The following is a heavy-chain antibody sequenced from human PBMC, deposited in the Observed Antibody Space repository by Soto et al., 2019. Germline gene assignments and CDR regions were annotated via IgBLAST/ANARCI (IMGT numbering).Heavy chain of an antibody. CDR1: GVSFSGYY. V-gene: IGHV4-34*01. D-gene: IGHD1-26*01. Sequence: QVQLQQWGAGLLKPSETLSLTCAVYGVSFSGYYWSWIRHHPGKGLEWIGEINHSGRTNYNPSLKSRVTISLDTSKNQFSLKLSSVTAAATDVYYCESQRRELPGLAAFDYWGQGTLVTVSS. J-gene: IGHJ4*02. CDR2: INHSGRT. CDR3: ESQRRELPGLAAFDY.